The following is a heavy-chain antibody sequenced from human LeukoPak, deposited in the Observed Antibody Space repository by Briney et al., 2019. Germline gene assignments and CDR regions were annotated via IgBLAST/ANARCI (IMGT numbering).Heavy chain of an antibody. D-gene: IGHD6-19*01. CDR2: INPNSGGT. CDR1: GYTFTGYY. J-gene: IGHJ6*03. CDR3: ARVGPVAGNFYYYYYYYTDV. V-gene: IGHV1-2*02. Sequence: ASVKVSCKASGYTFTGYYMHWVRQAPGQGLEWMGWINPNSGGTNYAQKFQGRVTMTRDTSISTAYMELSRLRSDDTAVYYCARVGPVAGNFYYYYYYYTDVWGKGTTVTVSS.